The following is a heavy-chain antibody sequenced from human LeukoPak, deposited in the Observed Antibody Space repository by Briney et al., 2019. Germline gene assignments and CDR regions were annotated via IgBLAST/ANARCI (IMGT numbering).Heavy chain of an antibody. CDR2: ISSSSSYI. CDR3: ARGTIVAANLHTA. V-gene: IGHV3-21*01. J-gene: IGHJ5*02. Sequence: GGSLRLSCAASGFTFSSYSMNWVRQAPGKGLEWVSSISSSSSYIYYADSVKGRFTISRDNAKNSLYLQMNSLRAEDTAVYYCARGTIVAANLHTAWGQGTLVTVSS. D-gene: IGHD2-15*01. CDR1: GFTFSSYS.